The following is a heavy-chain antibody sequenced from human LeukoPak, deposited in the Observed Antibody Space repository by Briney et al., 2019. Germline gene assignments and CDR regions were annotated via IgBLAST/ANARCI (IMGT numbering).Heavy chain of an antibody. Sequence: GTSLRLSYAASGFSFSTYGMHWVRQAPGKGLEWVAVIWYDGSNKYYGDSVKGRFTISRDNSKNTLYLQMNSLRAEDTALYYCARDMSSWAMVRGLSNWFDPWGQGTLVTVSS. D-gene: IGHD3-10*01. CDR3: ARDMSSWAMVRGLSNWFDP. CDR2: IWYDGSNK. CDR1: GFSFSTYG. V-gene: IGHV3-33*01. J-gene: IGHJ5*02.